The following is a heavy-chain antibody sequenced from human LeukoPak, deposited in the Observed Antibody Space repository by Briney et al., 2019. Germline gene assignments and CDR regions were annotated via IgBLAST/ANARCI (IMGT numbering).Heavy chain of an antibody. CDR3: ATGDAYSGFDL. CDR2: IKIKTDGETT. D-gene: IGHD5-12*01. J-gene: IGHJ5*02. CDR1: GFALSDAW. V-gene: IGHV3-15*01. Sequence: PEGSLRLSCAASGFALSDAWMTWVRQAPGKGLEWVALIKIKTDGETTDYAAPAKGRFTISRDDSKNTLYLQMNSLKTEDTAVYYCATGDAYSGFDLWGQGTLVTVSS.